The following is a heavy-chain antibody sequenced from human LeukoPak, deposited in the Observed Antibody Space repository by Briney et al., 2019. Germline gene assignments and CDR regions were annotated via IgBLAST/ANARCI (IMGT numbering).Heavy chain of an antibody. D-gene: IGHD3-16*01. J-gene: IGHJ6*03. V-gene: IGHV3-30*02. Sequence: GGSLRLSCAASGFIFSGYAMHWVRQAPGNGLVWVAFIRYDGSNKYYADSVKGRFTISRDNSENTLHLQMNSLRAEDTAVYYCAKDHLGDYYYYMDVWGNGTTVTVSS. CDR2: IRYDGSNK. CDR1: GFIFSGYA. CDR3: AKDHLGDYYYYMDV.